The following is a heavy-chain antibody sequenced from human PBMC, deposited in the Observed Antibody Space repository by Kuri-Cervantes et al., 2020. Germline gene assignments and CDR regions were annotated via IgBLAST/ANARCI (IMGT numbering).Heavy chain of an antibody. J-gene: IGHJ6*02. V-gene: IGHV4-39*07. CDR3: ARDTSSGSLGYYYGMDV. CDR1: GGSISSSSYY. D-gene: IGHD3-10*01. CDR2: IYYSGST. Sequence: ESLKISCTVSGGSISSSSYYWGWIRQPPGKGLEWIGSIYYSGSTYYNPSLKSRVTISVDTSKNQFSLKLSSVTAADTAVYYCARDTSSGSLGYYYGMDVWGQGTTVTVSS.